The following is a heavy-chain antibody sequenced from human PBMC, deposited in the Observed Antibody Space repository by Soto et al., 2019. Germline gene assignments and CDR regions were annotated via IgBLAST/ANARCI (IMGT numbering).Heavy chain of an antibody. Sequence: SETLSLTCTVSGGSISSSSYYWGWIRQPPGKGLEWIGSIYYSGSTYYNPSLKSRVTISVDTSKNQFSLRLSSVAAADTAVYYCASLGATRYYYYGMDVWGQGTTVTVSS. D-gene: IGHD1-26*01. CDR1: GGSISSSSYY. CDR3: ASLGATRYYYYGMDV. CDR2: IYYSGST. J-gene: IGHJ6*02. V-gene: IGHV4-39*01.